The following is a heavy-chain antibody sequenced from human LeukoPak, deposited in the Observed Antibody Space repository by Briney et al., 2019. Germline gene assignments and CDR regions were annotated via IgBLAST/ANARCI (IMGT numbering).Heavy chain of an antibody. Sequence: PGGSLRLSCAASGFVFSSYAMTWVRQTPGKGLEWVSDTSGGGGSTYYADSVKGRFTISRDNSKDTLYLQLNSLRAEDTAVYYRAKVGTYEILTGYSPHLDYWGQGTLVTVSS. CDR1: GFVFSSYA. CDR2: TSGGGGST. D-gene: IGHD3-9*01. J-gene: IGHJ4*02. CDR3: AKVGTYEILTGYSPHLDY. V-gene: IGHV3-23*01.